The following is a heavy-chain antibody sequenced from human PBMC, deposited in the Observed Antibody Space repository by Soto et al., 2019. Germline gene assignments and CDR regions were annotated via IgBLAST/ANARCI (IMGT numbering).Heavy chain of an antibody. V-gene: IGHV6-1*01. D-gene: IGHD6-19*01. Sequence: SQTLSLTCAISWDSVSSNTAAWNWIRSSPSRGLEWLGRTYYRSNWRHDYAVSVKSRITVNPDTSKNHFSLQLNSVTTGDTDVYYCARGVAGNGFDLWGQGTLVTVSS. CDR2: TYYRSNWRH. J-gene: IGHJ4*02. CDR3: ARGVAGNGFDL. CDR1: WDSVSSNTAA.